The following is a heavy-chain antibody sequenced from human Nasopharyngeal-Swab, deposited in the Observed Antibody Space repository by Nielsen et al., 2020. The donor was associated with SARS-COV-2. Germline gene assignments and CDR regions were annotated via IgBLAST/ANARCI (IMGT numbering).Heavy chain of an antibody. J-gene: IGHJ6*02. D-gene: IGHD2-15*01. CDR3: ARTWLSSGGSWISLDV. V-gene: IGHV4-34*01. CDR1: GGSFSAYD. Sequence: SETPSLTFAVYGGSFSAYDWSWIRQPPGKGLEWIGEIYHSGSTNYNPSLKSRVTISVDKSKNQFSLKLSSVTAADTAVYYCARTWLSSGGSWISLDVWGQGTTVTVSS. CDR2: IYHSGST.